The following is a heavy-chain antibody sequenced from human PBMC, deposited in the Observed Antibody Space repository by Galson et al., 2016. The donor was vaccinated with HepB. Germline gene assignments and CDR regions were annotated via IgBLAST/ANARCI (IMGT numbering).Heavy chain of an antibody. CDR3: AKDRQYSTSWYSRSDWYFDL. Sequence: SLRLSCAASGFTFSSFAMSWVRQAPGKGLEWVSVISGSGGSTYYRDSVKGRFTISRNNSENTLYLQMNSLRAEDTAVSYCAKDRQYSTSWYSRSDWYFDLWGRGTLVTVSS. V-gene: IGHV3-23*01. CDR2: ISGSGGST. J-gene: IGHJ2*01. CDR1: GFTFSSFA. D-gene: IGHD6-13*01.